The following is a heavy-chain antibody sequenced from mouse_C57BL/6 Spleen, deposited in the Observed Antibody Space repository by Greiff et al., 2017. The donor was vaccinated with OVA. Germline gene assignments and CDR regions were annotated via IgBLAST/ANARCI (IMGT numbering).Heavy chain of an antibody. Sequence: VKLQQSGAELVKPGASVKMSCKASGYTFTTYPIEWMKQNHGKSLEWIGNFHPYNDDTKYNEKFKGKATLTVEKSSSTVYLELSRLTSDDSAVYYCATGHYGSSYGYFDVWGTGTTVTVSS. D-gene: IGHD1-1*01. V-gene: IGHV1-47*01. CDR1: GYTFTTYP. CDR2: FHPYNDDT. CDR3: ATGHYGSSYGYFDV. J-gene: IGHJ1*03.